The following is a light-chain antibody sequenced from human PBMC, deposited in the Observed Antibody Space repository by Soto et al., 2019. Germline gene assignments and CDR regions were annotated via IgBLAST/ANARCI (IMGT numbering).Light chain of an antibody. CDR1: QGIGND. Sequence: AIQMTQTPSSLSASVGDRVNITCRASQGIGNDLGWYQQKPGKAPKLLIYAASNLPSGVPSRFSGSGPGTDFTLTISGLQPDDFATYYCLQDANYPLTFGGGTKVDI. CDR3: LQDANYPLT. CDR2: AAS. J-gene: IGKJ4*01. V-gene: IGKV1-6*01.